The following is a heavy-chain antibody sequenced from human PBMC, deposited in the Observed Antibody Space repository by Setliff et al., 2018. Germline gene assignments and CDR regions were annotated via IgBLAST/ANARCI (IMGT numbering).Heavy chain of an antibody. V-gene: IGHV4-59*11. J-gene: IGHJ5*02. CDR3: ARASWYYDFWSGSEGSGWFDP. CDR1: GGSISSHY. CDR2: IHYSGSI. D-gene: IGHD3-3*01. Sequence: SETLSLTCTVSGGSISSHYRSWIRQPPGKGLEWIGYIHYSGSINYNPSLKSRVTISVDTSKNQFSLKMTSMTAADTAVYYCARASWYYDFWSGSEGSGWFDPWGQGTLVTVS.